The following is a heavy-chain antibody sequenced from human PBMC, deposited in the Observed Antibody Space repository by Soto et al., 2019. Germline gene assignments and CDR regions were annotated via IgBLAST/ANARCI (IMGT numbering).Heavy chain of an antibody. CDR2: IYTSGST. J-gene: IGHJ6*02. CDR1: GGSISSYY. V-gene: IGHV4-4*07. Sequence: PSETLSLTCTVSGGSISSYYWSWIRQPAGKGLEWIGRIYTSGSTNYNPSLKSRVTMSVDTSKNQFSLKLSSVTAADTAVYYCARSVGYCSSTSCYHYYYGMDVWGQGTTVTVSS. D-gene: IGHD2-2*01. CDR3: ARSVGYCSSTSCYHYYYGMDV.